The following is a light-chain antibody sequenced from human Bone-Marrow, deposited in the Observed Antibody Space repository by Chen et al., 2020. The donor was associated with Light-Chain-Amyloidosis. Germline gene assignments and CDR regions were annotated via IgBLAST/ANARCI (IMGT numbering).Light chain of an antibody. J-gene: IGKJ5*01. CDR2: DAS. CDR1: QDSSNY. V-gene: IGKV1-33*01. Sequence: DIQVRQSPSSLSSSVRDRINITFQASQDSSNYLNWYQQKPGKANKLLIYDASNLETGVPSSFSESGSGTDFTFTISSLQPEDSATYYCQQYDNLPLITLGQGTRLEIK. CDR3: QQYDNLPLIT.